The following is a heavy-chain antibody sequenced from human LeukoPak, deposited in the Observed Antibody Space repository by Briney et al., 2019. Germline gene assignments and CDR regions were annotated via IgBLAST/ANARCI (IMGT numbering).Heavy chain of an antibody. CDR2: INTNTGNP. CDR3: ARTSFKLPDY. V-gene: IGHV7-4-1*02. Sequence: ASVKVSCKASGYTFTSYAMNWVRQAPGQGLEWMGLINTNTGNPTYAQGFAGRFVFSLDTSASTAYLQISSLKAEDTAVYYCARTSFKLPDYWGQGTLVTVSS. D-gene: IGHD1-7*01. CDR1: GYTFTSYA. J-gene: IGHJ4*02.